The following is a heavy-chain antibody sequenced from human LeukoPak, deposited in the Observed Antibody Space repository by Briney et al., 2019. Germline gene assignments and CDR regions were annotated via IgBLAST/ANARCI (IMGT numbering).Heavy chain of an antibody. J-gene: IGHJ3*02. D-gene: IGHD3-16*02. V-gene: IGHV3-23*01. Sequence: GGSLRLSCAASRFTFSSYAMSWVRQAPGKGLEWVSAISGSGGSTYYADSVKGRFTISRDNSKNTLYLQMNSLRAEDTAVYYCANLDYYDYVWGSYRDAFDIWGQGTMVTVSS. CDR1: RFTFSSYA. CDR2: ISGSGGST. CDR3: ANLDYYDYVWGSYRDAFDI.